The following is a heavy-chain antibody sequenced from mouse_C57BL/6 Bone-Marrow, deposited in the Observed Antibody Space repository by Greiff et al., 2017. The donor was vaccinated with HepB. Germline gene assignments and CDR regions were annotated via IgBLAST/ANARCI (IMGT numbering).Heavy chain of an antibody. V-gene: IGHV1-50*01. Sequence: QVQLQQPGAELVKPGASVKLSCKASGYTFTSYWMQWVKQRPGQGLEWIGEIDPSDSYTNYNQKFKGKATLTVDTSSSTAYMQLSSLTSEDSAVYYCAREGVVEGNFDVWGTGTTVTVSS. CDR1: GYTFTSYW. D-gene: IGHD1-1*01. CDR2: IDPSDSYT. CDR3: AREGVVEGNFDV. J-gene: IGHJ1*03.